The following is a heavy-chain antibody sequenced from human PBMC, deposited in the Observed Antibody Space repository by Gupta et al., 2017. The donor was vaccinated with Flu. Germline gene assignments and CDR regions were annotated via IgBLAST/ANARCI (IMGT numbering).Heavy chain of an antibody. V-gene: IGHV1-2*02. Sequence: SIKVSCVPSGYSFSAFQLHWVRQVPGQGLEWMGWINPQRGGTDYAPKFRGRVTMTTDSSTSTVYMELSSLTSDDTALYFCARGRLDYWGQGTLVTVSS. CDR3: ARGRLDY. J-gene: IGHJ4*02. CDR1: GYSFSAFQ. D-gene: IGHD6-19*01. CDR2: INPQRGGT.